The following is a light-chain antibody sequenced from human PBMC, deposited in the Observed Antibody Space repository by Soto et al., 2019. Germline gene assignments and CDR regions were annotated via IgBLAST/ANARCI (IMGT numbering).Light chain of an antibody. J-gene: IGLJ1*01. CDR1: SSDVGSHNS. V-gene: IGLV2-14*01. Sequence: QSALTQPASVSGSPGQSITISCTGTSSDVGSHNSVSWYRQDPGKAPKLMIYDVSNRPSGVSDRISGYKSDTTTSLTIFGLQVEDEADYYGSSHKIGDFFVFGSGNKVTAL. CDR2: DVS. CDR3: SSHKIGDFFV.